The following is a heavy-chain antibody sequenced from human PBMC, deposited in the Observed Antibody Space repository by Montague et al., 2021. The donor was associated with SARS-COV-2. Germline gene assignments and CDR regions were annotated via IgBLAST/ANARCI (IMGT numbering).Heavy chain of an antibody. V-gene: IGHV3-21*01. Sequence: SLRLSCVASGFTFSSYSMNWVRQAPGKGLEWVSSISSSSYINYSDSAKGGFTITRDNAKNKLYLQLNSLRAEDAAVYYCARDPYYDILAGDYEDWGQGTKVTVSS. CDR2: ISSSSYI. D-gene: IGHD3-9*01. J-gene: IGHJ4*02. CDR1: GFTFSSYS. CDR3: ARDPYYDILAGDYED.